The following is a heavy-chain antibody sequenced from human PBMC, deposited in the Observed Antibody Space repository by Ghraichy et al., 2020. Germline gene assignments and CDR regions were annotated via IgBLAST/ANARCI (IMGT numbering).Heavy chain of an antibody. D-gene: IGHD2-21*02. Sequence: GESLNISCAASGFTVSSNYMSWVRQAPWKGLEWVSVIYSGGSTYYADSVKGRFTISRDNSKNTLYLQMNSLRAEDTAVYYCARVVTYYYYMDVWGKGTTVTVSS. CDR3: ARVVTYYYYMDV. V-gene: IGHV3-53*01. J-gene: IGHJ6*03. CDR2: IYSGGST. CDR1: GFTVSSNY.